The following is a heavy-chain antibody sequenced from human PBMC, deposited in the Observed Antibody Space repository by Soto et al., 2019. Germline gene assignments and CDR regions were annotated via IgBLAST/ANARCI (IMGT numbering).Heavy chain of an antibody. CDR3: TTDSYSTIIIVRFDY. CDR2: IKSKTDGGTT. V-gene: IGHV3-15*07. J-gene: IGHJ4*01. CDR1: GFTFSNAW. Sequence: EVQLVESGGGLVKPGGSLRLSCAASGFTFSNAWINWVRQAPGKGLEWVGRIKSKTDGGTTDYAEPVKGRFAISRDDSNNMVYLQMNSLKIEDTAVYYCTTDSYSTIIIVRFDYWGHGTLFTVSS. D-gene: IGHD3-22*01.